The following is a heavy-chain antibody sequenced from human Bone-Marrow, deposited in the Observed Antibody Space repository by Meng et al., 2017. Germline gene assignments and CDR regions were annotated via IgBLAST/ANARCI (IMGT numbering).Heavy chain of an antibody. V-gene: IGHV4-59*01. J-gene: IGHJ6*02. CDR2: IYDSGNT. Sequence: SETLSLTCTVSGGFINGYFWNWIRQPPGKALEWIGYIYDSGNTNYSPSLKSRATISLDASKNQFSLKLSSVTTADTAVYYCARDTWIGVGQKYFYGLDVWGQGTTVNGSS. CDR3: ARDTWIGVGQKYFYGLDV. D-gene: IGHD3-3*01. CDR1: GGFINGYF.